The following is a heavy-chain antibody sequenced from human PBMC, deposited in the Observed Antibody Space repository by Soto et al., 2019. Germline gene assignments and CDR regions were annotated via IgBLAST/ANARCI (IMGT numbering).Heavy chain of an antibody. J-gene: IGHJ6*01. Sequence: PGESLKISCKGSGYNFATYWIAWVRQLPGKGPEWMGIIYPGDSDTSYSPSFQGQVTISVDKSISTAYLQWNSLKASDTAMYYCARRGYSYGLDVWGQGTKVTVYS. D-gene: IGHD5-18*01. CDR1: GYNFATYW. V-gene: IGHV5-51*01. CDR2: IYPGDSDT. CDR3: ARRGYSYGLDV.